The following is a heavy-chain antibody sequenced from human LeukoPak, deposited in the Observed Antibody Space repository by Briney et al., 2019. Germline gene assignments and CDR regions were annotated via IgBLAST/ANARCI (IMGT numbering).Heavy chain of an antibody. CDR1: GFTFSSYA. CDR3: AKGPGATTGAYYYYGMDV. J-gene: IGHJ6*02. CDR2: ISGSGGST. V-gene: IGHV3-23*01. D-gene: IGHD1-1*01. Sequence: GGSLRLSCAASGFTFSSYAMSWVRQAPGKGLEWVSAISGSGGSTYYADSVKGRFTISRDNSKNTLYLQMNSLRAEDTGVYYCAKGPGATTGAYYYYGMDVWGQGTTVTASS.